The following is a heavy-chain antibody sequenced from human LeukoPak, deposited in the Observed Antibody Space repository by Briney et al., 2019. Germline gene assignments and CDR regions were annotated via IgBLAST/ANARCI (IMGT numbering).Heavy chain of an antibody. Sequence: SETLSLTCTVSGGSSSSYYWSWIRQPPGKGLEWIGYIYYSGSTNYNPSLKSRVTILVDTSKNQFSLRLSSVTAADTAVYYCARSGGDRVEMPTIIDYWGQGTLVTVSS. CDR3: ARSGGDRVEMPTIIDY. CDR1: GGSSSSYY. J-gene: IGHJ4*02. V-gene: IGHV4-59*01. D-gene: IGHD5-24*01. CDR2: IYYSGST.